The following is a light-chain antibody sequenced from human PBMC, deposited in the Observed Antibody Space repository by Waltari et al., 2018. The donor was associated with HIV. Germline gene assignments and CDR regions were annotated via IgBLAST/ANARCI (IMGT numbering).Light chain of an antibody. CDR2: WEY. J-gene: IGKJ1*01. Sequence: DIVMTQSPDSLALSLGETATISCKSSQTLSYSSKNKTFLSWYQQKRGQTPKLLLSWEYKRESGGPERFSGSGSGTDVTLTIAGLQSEDVAFYVCQQAHTVPPTFGSGNKVEVK. CDR3: QQAHTVPPT. V-gene: IGKV4-1*01. CDR1: QTLSYSSKNKTF.